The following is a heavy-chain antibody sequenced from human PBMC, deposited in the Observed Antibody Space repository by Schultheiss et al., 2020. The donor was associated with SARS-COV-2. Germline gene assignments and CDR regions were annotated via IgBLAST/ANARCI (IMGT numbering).Heavy chain of an antibody. J-gene: IGHJ4*02. V-gene: IGHV4-31*11. CDR1: GGSFSGYY. D-gene: IGHD3-16*02. CDR2: IYYSGST. Sequence: SETLSLTCAVYGGSFSGYYWSWIRQHPGKGLEWIGYIYYSGSTYYNPSLKSRVTISVDTSKNQFSLKLSSVTAADTAVYYCARTDYVWGSYRQRSGGGYFDYWGQGTLVTVSS. CDR3: ARTDYVWGSYRQRSGGGYFDY.